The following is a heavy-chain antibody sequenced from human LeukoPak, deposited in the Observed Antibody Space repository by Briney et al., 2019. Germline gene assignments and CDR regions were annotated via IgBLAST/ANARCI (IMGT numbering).Heavy chain of an antibody. CDR1: GGTFSSYA. CDR3: AGFYTPHDWYFDL. CDR2: IIPILGIA. J-gene: IGHJ2*01. V-gene: IGHV1-69*04. Sequence: SVKVSCKASGGTFSSYAISWVRQAPGQGLEWMGRIIPILGIANYAQKFQGRVTITADKPTSTAYMELSSLRSEDTAVYYCAGFYTPHDWYFDLWGRGTLVTVSS. D-gene: IGHD2/OR15-2a*01.